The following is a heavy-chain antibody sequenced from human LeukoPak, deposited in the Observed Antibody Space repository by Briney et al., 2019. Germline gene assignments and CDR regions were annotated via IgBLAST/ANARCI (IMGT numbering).Heavy chain of an antibody. CDR1: GGPISSYY. CDR3: ARSPHDYGDSQGYYYYMDV. Sequence: SETLSLTCTVSGGPISSYYWSWIRQPPGKGLEWIGYIYYSGSTNYNPSLKSRVTISVDTSKNQFSLKLSSVTAADTAVYYCARSPHDYGDSQGYYYYMDVWGKGTTVTVSS. V-gene: IGHV4-59*08. D-gene: IGHD4-17*01. CDR2: IYYSGST. J-gene: IGHJ6*03.